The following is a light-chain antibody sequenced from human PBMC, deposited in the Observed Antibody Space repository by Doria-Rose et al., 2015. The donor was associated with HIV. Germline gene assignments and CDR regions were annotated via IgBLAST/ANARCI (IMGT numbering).Light chain of an antibody. J-gene: IGLJ3*02. CDR2: RNN. CDR3: AAWDDSLSGWV. V-gene: IGLV1-47*01. CDR1: SSNIGSNY. Sequence: RVTISRSGSSSNIGSNYVYWYQQLPGTAPKLLIYRNNQRPSGVPDRFSGSKSGTSASLATSGLRSEDEADYYCAAWDDSLSGWVFGGGTKLTVL.